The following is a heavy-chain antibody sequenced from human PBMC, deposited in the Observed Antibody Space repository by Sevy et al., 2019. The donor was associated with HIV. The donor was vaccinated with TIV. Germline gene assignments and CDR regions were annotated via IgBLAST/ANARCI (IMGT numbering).Heavy chain of an antibody. CDR1: GYSFTSYG. CDR3: ARDDCSSLSCHGSLLY. J-gene: IGHJ4*02. V-gene: IGHV1-18*01. D-gene: IGHD2-2*01. CDR2: ISTLNVNT. Sequence: ASVKVSCKASGYSFTSYGISWVRQAPGQGLEWMGWISTLNVNTNNAQKFQGRVTMTTDTSKSTAYMELGSLRSDDTAVYYCARDDCSSLSCHGSLLYWGQGTLVTVSS.